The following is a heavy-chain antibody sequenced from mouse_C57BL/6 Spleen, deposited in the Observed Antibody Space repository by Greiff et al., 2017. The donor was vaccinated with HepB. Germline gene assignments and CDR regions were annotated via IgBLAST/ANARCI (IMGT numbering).Heavy chain of an antibody. V-gene: IGHV5-4*01. CDR3: AGEGDGNYYFDY. J-gene: IGHJ2*01. CDR2: ISDGGSYT. CDR1: GFTFSSYA. D-gene: IGHD2-1*01. Sequence: EVQVVESGGGLVKPGGSLKLSCAASGFTFSSYAMSWVRQTPEKRLEWVATISDGGSYTYYPDNVKGRFTISRDNAKNNLYLQMSHLKSEDTAMYYCAGEGDGNYYFDYWGQGTTLTVSS.